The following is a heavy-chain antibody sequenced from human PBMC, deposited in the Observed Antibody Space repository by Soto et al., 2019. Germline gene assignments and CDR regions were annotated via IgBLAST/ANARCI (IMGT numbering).Heavy chain of an antibody. J-gene: IGHJ5*02. CDR2: MNPNSGNT. CDR1: GYTFTIYD. V-gene: IGHV1-8*01. Sequence: ASVKVSCKAAGYTFTIYDINWGRQATGQGLEWMGWMNPNSGNTGYAQKFQGRVTMTRNTSISTAYMELSSLRSEDTAVYYCARGHSVNNWFDPWGQGTLVTVSS. CDR3: ARGHSVNNWFDP.